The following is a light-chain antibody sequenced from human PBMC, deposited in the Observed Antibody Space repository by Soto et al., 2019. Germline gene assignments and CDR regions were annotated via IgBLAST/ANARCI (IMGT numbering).Light chain of an antibody. J-gene: IGKJ5*01. CDR1: QSIRSL. V-gene: IGKV3-11*01. Sequence: GMTQSPAALSVSPGERATLSCRAAQSIRSLLAWYQHKPGQAPRLLIYGASSRATGIPDRFSGSGSGTDFTLTISSLEPEDFAVYYCQQRSNWPITFGQGTRLEIK. CDR3: QQRSNWPIT. CDR2: GAS.